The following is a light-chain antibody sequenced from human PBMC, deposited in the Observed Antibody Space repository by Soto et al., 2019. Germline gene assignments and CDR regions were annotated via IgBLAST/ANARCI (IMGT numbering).Light chain of an antibody. J-gene: IGKJ4*01. CDR2: GAS. V-gene: IGKV3-15*01. CDR3: QQYNNGPPMGT. Sequence: EIVMTQSPATLSVSPGERATLSCRASQSVNINLAWYQQKPGQAPRLLIQGASTRATGTPARFSGSGSGTEFTLTISSLQSEDFAVYYCQQYNNGPPMGTFGGGTKVDIK. CDR1: QSVNIN.